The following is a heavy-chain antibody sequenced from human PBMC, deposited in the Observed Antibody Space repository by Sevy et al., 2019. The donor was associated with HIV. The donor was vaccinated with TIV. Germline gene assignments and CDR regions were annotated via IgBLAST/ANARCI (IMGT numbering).Heavy chain of an antibody. CDR1: GFTFGDYA. Sequence: GGSLRLSCTASGFTFGDYAMSWFRQAPGKGLEWISYISHSTNTRLYAASVTGRFSISRDNARNSLYLQMNSLRAEDTAVYYCARESYFYDTTTFPENDYWGRGTLVTVSS. CDR3: ARESYFYDTTTFPENDY. D-gene: IGHD3-22*01. V-gene: IGHV3-48*01. CDR2: ISHSTNTR. J-gene: IGHJ4*02.